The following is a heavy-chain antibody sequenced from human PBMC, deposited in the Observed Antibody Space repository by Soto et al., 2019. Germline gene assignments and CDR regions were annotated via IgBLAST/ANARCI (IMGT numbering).Heavy chain of an antibody. CDR2: ISAYNGNT. CDR1: GYTFTSYG. Sequence: ASVTVSCKASGYTFTSYGIRWVRQAPGQGLEWMGWISAYNGNTNYAQTLQGRVTMTTDTSTSTAYMELRSLRSDDTAVYDCARDKRTMGSGSYYKGSYYYGMDVWGQGTTVTVSS. D-gene: IGHD3-10*01. CDR3: ARDKRTMGSGSYYKGSYYYGMDV. J-gene: IGHJ6*02. V-gene: IGHV1-18*01.